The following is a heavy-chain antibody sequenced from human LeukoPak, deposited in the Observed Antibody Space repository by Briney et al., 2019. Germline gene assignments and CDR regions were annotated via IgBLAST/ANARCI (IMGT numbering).Heavy chain of an antibody. CDR2: IDPSDSDT. D-gene: IGHD5-18*01. CDR3: ARVWDTTFDS. Sequence: PGESLKISCKGSGYSFTSYWITWVRQMPGKGLEWMGRIDPSDSDTKYSPSFRGHVAISADKSITTAYLELSSLEASDTAIYYCARVWDTTFDSWGLGTLVTVSS. J-gene: IGHJ4*02. V-gene: IGHV5-10-1*01. CDR1: GYSFTSYW.